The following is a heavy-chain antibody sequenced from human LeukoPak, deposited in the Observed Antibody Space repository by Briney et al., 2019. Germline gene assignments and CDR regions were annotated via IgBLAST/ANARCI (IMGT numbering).Heavy chain of an antibody. J-gene: IGHJ4*02. V-gene: IGHV1-18*01. CDR3: ARDGRRLLWFGETFDY. D-gene: IGHD3-10*01. CDR2: ISAYNGNT. Sequence: ASVTVSLNGSGYSFTSSGSSWRRQAPAPGLEWMGWISAYNGNTNYAQKLQGRVTMTTDTSTTTAYMELRSLRSDDTAVYYCARDGRRLLWFGETFDYWGQGTLVTVSS. CDR1: GYSFTSSG.